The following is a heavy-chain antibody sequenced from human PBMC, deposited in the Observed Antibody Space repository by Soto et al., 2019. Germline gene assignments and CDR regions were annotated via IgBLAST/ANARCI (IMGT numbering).Heavy chain of an antibody. CDR3: ARIGQLGFDP. CDR2: IIPIFGTA. V-gene: IGHV1-69*13. Sequence: GASVKVSCKASGGTFSSYAISWVRQAPGQGLEWMGGIIPIFGTANYAQKFQGRVTITADASASTAYMELSSLRSEDTAVYYCARIGQLGFDPWGQGTLVTVSS. D-gene: IGHD3-3*02. J-gene: IGHJ5*02. CDR1: GGTFSSYA.